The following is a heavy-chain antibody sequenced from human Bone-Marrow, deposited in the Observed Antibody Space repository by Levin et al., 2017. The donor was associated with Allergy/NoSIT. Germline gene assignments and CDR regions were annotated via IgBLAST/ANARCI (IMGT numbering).Heavy chain of an antibody. D-gene: IGHD6-19*01. CDR2: IYYSGST. V-gene: IGHV4-59*01. J-gene: IGHJ4*02. Sequence: SETLSLTCTVSGGSISSYYWSWIRQPPGKGLEWIGYIYYSGSTNYNPSLKSRVTISIDTSKNQFSLKLSSVTAADTAVYYCAREKAVSAQGVFEYWGQGTLVTVSS. CDR1: GGSISSYY. CDR3: AREKAVSAQGVFEY.